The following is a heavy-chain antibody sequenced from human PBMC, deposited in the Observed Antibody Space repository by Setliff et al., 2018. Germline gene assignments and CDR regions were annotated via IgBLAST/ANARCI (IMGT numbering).Heavy chain of an antibody. J-gene: IGHJ3*02. D-gene: IGHD3-10*01. Sequence: SLRLSCAASGFTVSSKYMSWVRQAPGKGLEWVSVIYTDGSTYYADSVKGRFTISRDNAKNSLYLQMNSLRVEDTAVYYCVKTHWDTWIRGAFDIWGQGTMVTVSS. V-gene: IGHV3-66*01. CDR2: IYTDGST. CDR1: GFTVSSKY. CDR3: VKTHWDTWIRGAFDI.